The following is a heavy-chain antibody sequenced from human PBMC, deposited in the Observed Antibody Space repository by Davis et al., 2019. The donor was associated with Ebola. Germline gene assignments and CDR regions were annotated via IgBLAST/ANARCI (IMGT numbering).Heavy chain of an antibody. J-gene: IGHJ6*04. D-gene: IGHD3-3*01. CDR1: VITFSSYA. CDR2: ISCSGGSI. V-gene: IGHV3-23*01. Sequence: GESLKIPCTDSVITFSSYAMTWVRQAPGKGLEWVSAISCSGGSIYYADPVKGRFTISRDNSKKTLYLQMNSLRAEDTAVYYCAKSGLSFGVVKYHYGMDVWGKGTTVTVSS. CDR3: AKSGLSFGVVKYHYGMDV.